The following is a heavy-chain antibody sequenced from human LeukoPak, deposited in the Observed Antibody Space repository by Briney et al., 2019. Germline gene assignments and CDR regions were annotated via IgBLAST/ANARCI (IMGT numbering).Heavy chain of an antibody. Sequence: QSGGSLRLSCAASGFTFSSYWMSWVRQAPGKGLEWVANIKQVGSEKYYVDSVKGRFTISRDNAKNSLYLQMNSLRAEDTAVYYCARGGFGEFIYYYYGMDVWGKGTTVTVSS. CDR3: ARGGFGEFIYYYYGMDV. CDR2: IKQVGSEK. CDR1: GFTFSSYW. V-gene: IGHV3-7*03. J-gene: IGHJ6*04. D-gene: IGHD3-10*01.